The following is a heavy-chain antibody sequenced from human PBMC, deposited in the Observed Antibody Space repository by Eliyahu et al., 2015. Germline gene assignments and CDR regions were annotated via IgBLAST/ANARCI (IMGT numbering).Heavy chain of an antibody. D-gene: IGHD3-3*02. Sequence: QVQLXESGPGLVXPSXTXXLTXTASGGSISSYYWSWIRQPPGKGLEWIGYIYYSGSTNYNPSLKSRVTISVDTSKNQFSLKLSSVTAADTAVYYCARESGDLLADYWGQGTLVTVSS. CDR2: IYYSGST. CDR1: GGSISSYY. J-gene: IGHJ4*02. V-gene: IGHV4-59*01. CDR3: ARESGDLLADY.